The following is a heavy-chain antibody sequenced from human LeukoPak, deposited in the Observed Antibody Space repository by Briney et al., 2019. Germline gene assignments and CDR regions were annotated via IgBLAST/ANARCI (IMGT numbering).Heavy chain of an antibody. Sequence: SVKVSCKASGGTFSSYAISWVRQAPGQGLEWMGGIIPIFGTANYAQKFQGRVTITADESTSTAYMELSSLRSEGTAVYYCARAGDDEHYYYYYMDVWGKGTTVTVSS. CDR3: ARAGDDEHYYYYYMDV. D-gene: IGHD2-21*02. CDR2: IIPIFGTA. V-gene: IGHV1-69*13. J-gene: IGHJ6*03. CDR1: GGTFSSYA.